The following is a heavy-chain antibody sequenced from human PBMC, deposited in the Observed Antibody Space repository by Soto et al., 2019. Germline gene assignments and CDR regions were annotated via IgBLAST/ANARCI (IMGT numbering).Heavy chain of an antibody. CDR2: ISWNSGSI. CDR3: AKDMGNLYCSGGSCYSKEPFDY. Sequence: EVQLVESGGGLVQPGRSLRLSCAASGFIFDDYAMHWVRQAPGKGLEWVSGISWNSGSIGYADSVKGRFTISRDNAKNSLFLQMNSLRPEDTALYYCAKDMGNLYCSGGSCYSKEPFDYWGQGTLVTVSS. V-gene: IGHV3-9*01. D-gene: IGHD2-15*01. J-gene: IGHJ4*02. CDR1: GFIFDDYA.